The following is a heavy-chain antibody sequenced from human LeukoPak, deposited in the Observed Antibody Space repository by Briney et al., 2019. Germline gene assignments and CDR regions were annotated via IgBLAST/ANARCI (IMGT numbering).Heavy chain of an antibody. CDR3: ARDRLGGYSYVY. D-gene: IGHD5-12*01. J-gene: IGHJ4*02. V-gene: IGHV1-46*01. Sequence: ASVKVSCKASGYTFTSYYMHWVRQAPGQGLEWMGIINPSSSSTSYAQKFQGRVTMTRDTSKNQFSLKLSSVTAADTAVYYCARDRLGGYSYVYWGQGSLVTVSS. CDR2: INPSSSST. CDR1: GYTFTSYY.